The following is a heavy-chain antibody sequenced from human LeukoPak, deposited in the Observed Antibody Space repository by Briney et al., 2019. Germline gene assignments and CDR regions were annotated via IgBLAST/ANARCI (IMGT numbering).Heavy chain of an antibody. CDR1: GFTFSSYA. Sequence: GGSLRLSCAASGFTFSSYAMNWVRQAPGKGLEWVSTISSSGDTTYYADFVKGRFTISRDSSKNTLHLQMNSLRADDTAVYYCAKGFNWNYPHYFDYWGQGTLVTVSS. CDR2: ISSSGDTT. V-gene: IGHV3-23*01. D-gene: IGHD1-7*01. J-gene: IGHJ4*02. CDR3: AKGFNWNYPHYFDY.